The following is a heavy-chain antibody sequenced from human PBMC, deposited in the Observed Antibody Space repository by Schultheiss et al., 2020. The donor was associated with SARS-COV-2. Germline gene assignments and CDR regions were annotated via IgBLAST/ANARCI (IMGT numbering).Heavy chain of an antibody. V-gene: IGHV4-59*01. Sequence: SETLSLTCTVSGGSISSYYWSWIRQPPGKGLEWIGYIYYSGSTNYNPSLKSRVTISVDTSKNQFSLKLSSVTAADTAVYYCARGTIVGATNVDYWGQGTLVTVSS. J-gene: IGHJ4*02. CDR3: ARGTIVGATNVDY. CDR2: IYYSGST. CDR1: GGSISSYY. D-gene: IGHD1-26*01.